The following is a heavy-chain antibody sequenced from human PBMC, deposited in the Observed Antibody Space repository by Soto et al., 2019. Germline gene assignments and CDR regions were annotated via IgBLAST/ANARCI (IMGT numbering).Heavy chain of an antibody. CDR2: IYYSGST. CDR1: GGSISSEY. J-gene: IGHJ6*01. CDR3: ARTISGYDYNYYYGMDV. V-gene: IGHV4-59*01. Sequence: PSVTLARTGTVFGGSISSEYCGWMGEPPGKGLEWIGYIYYSGSTNYNPSLKSRVTISVDTSKNQFSLKLSSVTAADTAVYYCARTISGYDYNYYYGMDVWGPGTTVT. D-gene: IGHD5-12*01.